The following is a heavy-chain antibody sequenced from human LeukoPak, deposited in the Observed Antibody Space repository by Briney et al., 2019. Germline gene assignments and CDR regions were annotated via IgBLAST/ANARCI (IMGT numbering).Heavy chain of an antibody. CDR1: GGSINSYY. CDR2: IYYSGST. D-gene: IGHD2-15*01. Sequence: SETLSLTCTVSGGSINSYYWSWIRQPPGKGLEWIGYIYYSGSTNYNPSLKSRVTISVDTSKNQFSLKLSSVTAADTAVYYCASSAPYCSGGSCCGYWGQGTLVTVSS. V-gene: IGHV4-59*01. J-gene: IGHJ4*02. CDR3: ASSAPYCSGGSCCGY.